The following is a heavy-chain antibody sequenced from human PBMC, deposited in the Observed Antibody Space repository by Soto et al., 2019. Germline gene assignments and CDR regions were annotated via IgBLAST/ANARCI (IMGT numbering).Heavy chain of an antibody. Sequence: QVQLVQSGAEVKKPGASVKVSCKASGYTFTNYAMHWVRQAPGQRLEWMGWINAGNGNTKYSQKFQGRVTITRDTSVGTAYMEASSLRAEDTAVYYCARGEYNDMHDSWGQGTLVTVSS. D-gene: IGHD3-9*01. V-gene: IGHV1-3*01. J-gene: IGHJ4*02. CDR1: GYTFTNYA. CDR3: ARGEYNDMHDS. CDR2: INAGNGNT.